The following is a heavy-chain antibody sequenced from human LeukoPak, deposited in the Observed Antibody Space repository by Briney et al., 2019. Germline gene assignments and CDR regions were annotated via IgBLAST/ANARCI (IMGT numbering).Heavy chain of an antibody. CDR2: IRSKAYGGTT. CDR3: TRDPLTSSIGMIAFDI. J-gene: IGHJ3*02. Sequence: GGSLRLSCTASGFTFGDYAMSWVRQAPGKGLEWVGFIRSKAYGGTTEYAASVKGRFTISRDDSKSIAYLQMNSLKTEDTAVYYCTRDPLTSSIGMIAFDIWGQGTMVTVSS. D-gene: IGHD2-2*01. V-gene: IGHV3-49*04. CDR1: GFTFGDYA.